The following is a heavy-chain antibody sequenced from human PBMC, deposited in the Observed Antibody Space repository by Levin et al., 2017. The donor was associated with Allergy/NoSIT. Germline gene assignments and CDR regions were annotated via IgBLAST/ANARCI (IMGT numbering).Heavy chain of an antibody. CDR2: ISHDGSNQ. J-gene: IGHJ4*02. V-gene: IGHV3-30*03. D-gene: IGHD5/OR15-5a*01. Sequence: GESLKISCVASGIALTGYGMHWVRQAPGKGLEWVGSISHDGSNQDSIDSVKGRFTFSRDNSKNTLYLQMNRLRPEATAGYCWVSPMIAAAETDFWGQGTLVTVSS. CDR1: GIALTGYG. CDR3: VSPMIAAAETDF.